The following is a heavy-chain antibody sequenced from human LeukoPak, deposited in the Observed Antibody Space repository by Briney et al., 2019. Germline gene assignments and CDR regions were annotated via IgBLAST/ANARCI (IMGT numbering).Heavy chain of an antibody. V-gene: IGHV3-30*02. CDR2: IRYDGSNK. CDR3: AKDLVGYQLSMNWFDP. J-gene: IGHJ5*02. CDR1: GFTFSSYG. Sequence: AGGSLRFSCAASGFTFSSYGMHWVRQAPGKGLEWVAFIRYDGSNKYYADSVKGRFTISRDNSKNTLYLQMNSLRAEDTAVYYCAKDLVGYQLSMNWFDPWGQGTLVTVSS. D-gene: IGHD2-2*01.